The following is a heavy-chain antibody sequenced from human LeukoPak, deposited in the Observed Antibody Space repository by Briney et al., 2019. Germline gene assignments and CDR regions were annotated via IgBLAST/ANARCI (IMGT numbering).Heavy chain of an antibody. J-gene: IGHJ4*02. CDR1: GFTVSSNY. CDR2: IYSGGST. D-gene: IGHD5-18*01. V-gene: IGHV3-53*01. Sequence: GGSLRLSCAASGFTVSSNYMSWVRQAPGKGLEWVSVIYSGGSTYYADSVKGRFTISRDNSKNTLALQMSSLRAEDTAVYYCAKGSGYSYGHSDYWGQGTLVTVSS. CDR3: AKGSGYSYGHSDY.